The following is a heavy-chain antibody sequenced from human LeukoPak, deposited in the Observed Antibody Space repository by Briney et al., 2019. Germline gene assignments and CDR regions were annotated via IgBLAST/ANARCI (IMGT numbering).Heavy chain of an antibody. CDR2: ISAYNGNT. D-gene: IGHD3-10*01. CDR3: ARAWFGELSRYYYYYGMDV. J-gene: IGHJ6*02. CDR1: GYTFTSYG. Sequence: ASVKVSCKASGYTFTSYGINWVRQAPGQGLEWMGWISAYNGNTNYAQKLQGRVTMTTDTSTSTAYMELRSLRSDDTAVYYCARAWFGELSRYYYYYGMDVWGQGTTVTVSS. V-gene: IGHV1-18*01.